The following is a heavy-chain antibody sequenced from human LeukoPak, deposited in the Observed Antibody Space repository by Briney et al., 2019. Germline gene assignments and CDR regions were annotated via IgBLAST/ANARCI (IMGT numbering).Heavy chain of an antibody. CDR1: GYTVTTYY. CDR2: LNPSGGSS. CDR3: ASSGSYRFDY. J-gene: IGHJ4*02. Sequence: ASVKVSCKASGYTVTTYYMHWVRQAPGQGLEWMGILNPSGGSSSYAQKFQGRATLTRATSTSTVYMELSSLRSEDTAVYYCASSGSYRFDYWGQGTLVTVSS. D-gene: IGHD1-26*01. V-gene: IGHV1-46*01.